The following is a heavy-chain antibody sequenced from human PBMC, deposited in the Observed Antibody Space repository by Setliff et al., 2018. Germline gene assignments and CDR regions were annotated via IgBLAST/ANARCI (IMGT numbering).Heavy chain of an antibody. CDR1: GYTFIYYY. J-gene: IGHJ4*02. CDR2: INPSGGGT. CDR3: ARGPADFVVVPAAAVFDF. D-gene: IGHD2-2*01. V-gene: IGHV1-46*01. Sequence: ASVKVSCKASGYTFIYYYIHWVRQAPGQGLEWMGLINPSGGGTIYAQNFQGRLTVTTDTSTNTAYMELRSLRSDDTAVYYCARGPADFVVVPAAAVFDFWGQGTLVTSPQ.